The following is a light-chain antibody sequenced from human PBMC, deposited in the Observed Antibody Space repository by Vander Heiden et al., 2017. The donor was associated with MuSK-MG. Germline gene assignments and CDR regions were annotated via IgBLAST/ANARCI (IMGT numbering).Light chain of an antibody. J-gene: IGKJ4*01. V-gene: IGKV3-20*01. CDR2: GAS. Sequence: EIVLTPSPGTLSLSPGERATLSCSSSQSVSSSYLAWYQQKPGQAPRLLIYGASSRATGIPDRFSGSGSGTDFTLTISRLEPEDFAVYYCQQDGSSPLTFGGGTKVEIK. CDR3: QQDGSSPLT. CDR1: QSVSSSY.